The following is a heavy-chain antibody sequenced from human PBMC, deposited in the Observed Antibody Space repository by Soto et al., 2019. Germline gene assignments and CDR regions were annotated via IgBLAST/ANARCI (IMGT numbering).Heavy chain of an antibody. CDR1: GFTFGTYA. J-gene: IGHJ4*02. CDR3: AKDGRERSLDC. Sequence: PGGSLILSCAASGFTFGTYAMTWVRQAPGKGLEWVSIISGSGGVTYYADSVKGRFTISRDNSKNTLFLQMNSLRAEDTAVYYCAKDGRERSLDCWGQGTLVTVSS. D-gene: IGHD1-1*01. V-gene: IGHV3-23*01. CDR2: ISGSGGVT.